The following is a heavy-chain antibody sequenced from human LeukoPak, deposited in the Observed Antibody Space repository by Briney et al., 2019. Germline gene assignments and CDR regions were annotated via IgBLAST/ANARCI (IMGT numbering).Heavy chain of an antibody. Sequence: ASVKVSCKASGYTFSNYGISWVRQAPGQGLEWMGWITAYNGNIRYAQNFQDRVTMTTDTSTSTVYMELRSLRSDDTAVYYCVTSHTSSSYDYWGQGTLVTVSS. CDR2: ITAYNGNI. CDR1: GYTFSNYG. V-gene: IGHV1-18*01. CDR3: VTSHTSSSYDY. J-gene: IGHJ4*02. D-gene: IGHD6-13*01.